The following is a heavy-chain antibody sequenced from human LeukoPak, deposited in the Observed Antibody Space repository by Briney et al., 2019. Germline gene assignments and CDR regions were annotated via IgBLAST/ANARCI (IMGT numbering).Heavy chain of an antibody. J-gene: IGHJ5*02. CDR2: INPNSGGT. CDR1: GYTFTGYY. D-gene: IGHD2-15*01. CDR3: ARDRCSGGSCSLDP. Sequence: ASVKVSCKASGYTFTGYYMHWVRQAPGQGLEWMGWINPNSGGTNYAQKLQGRVTMTTDTSTSTAYMELRSLRSDATAVYYCARDRCSGGSCSLDPWGQGTLVTVSS. V-gene: IGHV1-2*02.